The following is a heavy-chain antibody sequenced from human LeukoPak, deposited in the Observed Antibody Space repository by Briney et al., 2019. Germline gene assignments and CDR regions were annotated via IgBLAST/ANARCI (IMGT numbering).Heavy chain of an antibody. Sequence: SETLSLTCTVSGGSISSYYWSWIRQPPGKGLEWIGYIYYSGSTNYNPSLKSRVTISVDTSKNQFSLKLSSVTAADTAVYYCARVAPYDSNGYYYGGAFDIWGQGTMVTVSS. D-gene: IGHD3-22*01. CDR2: IYYSGST. V-gene: IGHV4-59*01. J-gene: IGHJ3*02. CDR3: ARVAPYDSNGYYYGGAFDI. CDR1: GGSISSYY.